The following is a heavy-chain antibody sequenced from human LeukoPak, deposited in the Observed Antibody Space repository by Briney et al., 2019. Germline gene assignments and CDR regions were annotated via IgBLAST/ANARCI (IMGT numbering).Heavy chain of an antibody. V-gene: IGHV3-20*04. CDR2: INGNGGST. CDR3: AKVRWDNSGWYYLDS. J-gene: IGHJ4*02. Sequence: GGSLRLSCAASGFTFDNYGMSWVRQVPGKGLEWVSSINGNGGSTAYADSVKGRFTISRDNSKSTLLLQMNSLRAEDTAVYYCAKVRWDNSGWYYLDSWGQGTLVTVSS. CDR1: GFTFDNYG. D-gene: IGHD6-19*01.